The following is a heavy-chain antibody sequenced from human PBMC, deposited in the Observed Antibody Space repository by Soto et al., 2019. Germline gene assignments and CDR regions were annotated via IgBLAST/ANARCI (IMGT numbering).Heavy chain of an antibody. Sequence: GWSLRLCCAASVFTVISKYMNWVRQAPGKGLEWVSIIWSAGLTYYADSVKGRFTISRDISKNIVYLQMNSLRVEGSALYYCARELPPDVWGQGTLVTVSS. D-gene: IGHD2-15*01. CDR3: ARELPPDV. CDR2: IWSAGLT. CDR1: VFTVISKY. J-gene: IGHJ4*02. V-gene: IGHV3-53*01.